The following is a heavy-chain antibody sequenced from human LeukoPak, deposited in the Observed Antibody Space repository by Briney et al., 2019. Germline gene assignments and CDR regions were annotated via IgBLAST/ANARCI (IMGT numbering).Heavy chain of an antibody. D-gene: IGHD2-15*01. Sequence: ASVKVSCKASGYTFTGYYMHWVRQAPGQGLEWMGWINPNSGDSNYAQKFQGRVTMTRDTSLSTAYMELSRLRSDDTAVYYCARTVPVVVVTATFFDYWGQGTLVTVSS. V-gene: IGHV1-2*02. CDR3: ARTVPVVVVTATFFDY. CDR2: INPNSGDS. J-gene: IGHJ4*02. CDR1: GYTFTGYY.